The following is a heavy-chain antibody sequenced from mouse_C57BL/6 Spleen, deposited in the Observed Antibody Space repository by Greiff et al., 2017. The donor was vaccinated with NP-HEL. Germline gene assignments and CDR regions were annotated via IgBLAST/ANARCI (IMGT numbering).Heavy chain of an antibody. CDR1: GYSITSGYY. J-gene: IGHJ3*01. V-gene: IGHV3-6*01. D-gene: IGHD3-3*01. CDR2: ISYDGSN. CDR3: AREGDAVFAY. Sequence: EVKLMESGPGLVKPSQSLSLTCSVTGYSITSGYYWNWIRQFPGNKLEWMGYISYDGSNNYNPSLKNRISITRDTAKNQFFLKLNSVTTEDTATYYCAREGDAVFAYWGQGTLVTVSA.